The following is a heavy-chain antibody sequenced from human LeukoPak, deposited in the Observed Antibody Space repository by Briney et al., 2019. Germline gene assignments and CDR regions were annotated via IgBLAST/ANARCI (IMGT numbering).Heavy chain of an antibody. Sequence: GGSLRLSCAASGFTFSSYAMSWVRQAPGKGLEWVSTISGSAGSTYYADSLKGRFTISRDNAKNSLYLQMNSLRAEDTAVYYCARIGAGSSRDYWGQGTLVTVSS. V-gene: IGHV3-23*01. CDR2: ISGSAGST. J-gene: IGHJ4*02. CDR3: ARIGAGSSRDY. CDR1: GFTFSSYA. D-gene: IGHD6-13*01.